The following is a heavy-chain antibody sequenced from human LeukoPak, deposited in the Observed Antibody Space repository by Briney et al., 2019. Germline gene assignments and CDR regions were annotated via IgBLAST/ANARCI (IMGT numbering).Heavy chain of an antibody. D-gene: IGHD6-13*01. CDR2: INHSGST. J-gene: IGHJ1*01. CDR3: ARGLTYSSSWYRYFQH. Sequence: SETLSLTCAVYGGSFSGYYWSWIRQPPGKGLEWIGEINHSGSTNYNPSLKSRVTISVDTSKNQFSLKLSSVTAAATAVYYCARGLTYSSSWYRYFQHWGQGTLVTVSS. V-gene: IGHV4-34*01. CDR1: GGSFSGYY.